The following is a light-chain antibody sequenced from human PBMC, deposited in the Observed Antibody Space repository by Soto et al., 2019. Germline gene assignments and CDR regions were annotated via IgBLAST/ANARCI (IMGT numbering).Light chain of an antibody. Sequence: EIVLTQSPDTLSLSPGERATLSCRASQSVGSNYLAWYQQKPGQAPRLLMYDASGRAYGIPDRFSGSGAGTDFTLTISRLEPEDFAVYYCQVYDRSPLFGGGTKVEI. V-gene: IGKV3-20*01. CDR2: DAS. J-gene: IGKJ4*01. CDR3: QVYDRSPL. CDR1: QSVGSNY.